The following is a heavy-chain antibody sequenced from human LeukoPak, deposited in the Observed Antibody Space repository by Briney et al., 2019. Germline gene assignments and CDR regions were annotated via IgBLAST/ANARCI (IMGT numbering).Heavy chain of an antibody. CDR3: ARTIPYGSGRQHPGKYYFDY. V-gene: IGHV3-53*01. CDR1: GFTVSSNY. J-gene: IGHJ4*02. CDR2: IYSGGNT. D-gene: IGHD3-10*01. Sequence: GESLRLSCAASGFTVSSNYMSWVRQAPGKGLEWVSVIYSGGNTYYADSVKGRFTISRDNSKNTVYFQLDSLRAEDTAVYYCARTIPYGSGRQHPGKYYFDYWGQGTLVTVSS.